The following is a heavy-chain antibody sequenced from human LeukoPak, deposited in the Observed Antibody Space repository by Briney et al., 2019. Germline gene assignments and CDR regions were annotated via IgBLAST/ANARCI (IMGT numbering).Heavy chain of an antibody. CDR3: ARERYHDSSLDY. D-gene: IGHD3-22*01. J-gene: IGHJ4*02. Sequence: GGSLRLSCVASGFTFSSHTMNWVRQAPGKGLEWVSSISSSTTYIYYADSVKGRFTLSRENAKNSLYLQMNSLRAEDTAVYYCARERYHDSSLDYWGQGILVTVSS. V-gene: IGHV3-21*01. CDR2: ISSSTTYI. CDR1: GFTFSSHT.